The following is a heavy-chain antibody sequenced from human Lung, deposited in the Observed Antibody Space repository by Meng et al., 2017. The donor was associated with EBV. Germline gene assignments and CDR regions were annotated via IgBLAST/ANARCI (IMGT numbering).Heavy chain of an antibody. J-gene: IGHJ5*01. V-gene: IGHV4-61*01. Sequence: PCQVDPSVPRLTSFHVSTRSISRSCYYCHCLLPPPGKGQDWIWSSHYSANTHYNPSLKGRVTISGDTSTTQFSLKLSSLSAQNTAFDYCARLVCSEMCMRHRSVHFDPWGQGTLVTVSS. CDR2: SHYSANT. CDR1: TRSISRSCYY. D-gene: IGHD2-8*01. CDR3: ARLVCSEMCMRHRSVHFDP.